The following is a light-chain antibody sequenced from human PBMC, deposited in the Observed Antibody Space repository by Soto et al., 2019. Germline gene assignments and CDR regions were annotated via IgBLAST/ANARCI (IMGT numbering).Light chain of an antibody. CDR2: KAS. V-gene: IGKV1-5*03. Sequence: DIQMTHSPSTLSASVGDRVTITCRASQSISSWLAWYQQKPGKAPKLLIYKASSLKSGVPSRFSGSGSGTDFTLTISSVQPEDFATYYCQHYNSYSEAFGQGTKVDIK. CDR1: QSISSW. CDR3: QHYNSYSEA. J-gene: IGKJ1*01.